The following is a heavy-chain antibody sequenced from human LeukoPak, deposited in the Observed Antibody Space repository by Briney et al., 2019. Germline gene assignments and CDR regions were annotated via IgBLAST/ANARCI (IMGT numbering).Heavy chain of an antibody. CDR2: ITGDSTYI. CDR1: GITFSAYS. D-gene: IGHD2-8*02. J-gene: IGHJ4*02. V-gene: IGHV3-21*01. Sequence: GGSLRLSCAASGITFSAYSLNWIRQAPGKGLEWVATITGDSTYISHADSVKGRFIISRDNAKNSVYLQMNSLGAEDTAVYYCARGCDRGCSPGLCWGQGTLVTVSS. CDR3: ARGCDRGCSPGLC.